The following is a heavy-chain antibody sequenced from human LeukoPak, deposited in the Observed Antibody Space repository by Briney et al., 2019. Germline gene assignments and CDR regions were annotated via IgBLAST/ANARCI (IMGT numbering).Heavy chain of an antibody. Sequence: SETLSLTCTVSGGSIRSYYWSWIRQPPGNGLEWIGYIYYSGSTNYNPSLKSRVTISVDTSKNQFSLKLSSVTAADTAVYYCARGLRDGVSRGWFDPWGQGTLVTVSS. CDR2: IYYSGST. V-gene: IGHV4-59*01. D-gene: IGHD3-16*01. J-gene: IGHJ5*02. CDR3: ARGLRDGVSRGWFDP. CDR1: GGSIRSYY.